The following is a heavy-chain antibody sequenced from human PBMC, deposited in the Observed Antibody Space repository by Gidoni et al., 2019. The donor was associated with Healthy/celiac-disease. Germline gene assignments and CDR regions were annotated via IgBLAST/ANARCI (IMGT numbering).Heavy chain of an antibody. CDR1: GFTFSTYE. CDR3: ALDYDYVWGSYRRASMDV. V-gene: IGHV3-48*03. D-gene: IGHD3-16*02. J-gene: IGHJ6*02. Sequence: EVQLVESGGGLVQPGGSLRLSCAASGFTFSTYEMNWVRQAPGKGLEWVSYISSSGSTIYYADSVKGRFTISRDNAKNSLYLQMNSLRAEDTAVYYCALDYDYVWGSYRRASMDVWGQGTTVTVSS. CDR2: ISSSGSTI.